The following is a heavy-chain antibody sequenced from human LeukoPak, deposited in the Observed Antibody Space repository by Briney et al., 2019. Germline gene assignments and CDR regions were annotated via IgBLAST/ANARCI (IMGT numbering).Heavy chain of an antibody. CDR1: GFTFSSYG. CDR2: ISYDGSNK. CDR3: ASSAFGIYDSSGYIDY. J-gene: IGHJ4*02. D-gene: IGHD3-22*01. Sequence: PGGSLGLSCAASGFTFSSYGMHWVRQAPGKGLEWVAVISYDGSNKYYADSVKGRFTISRDNSKNTLYLQMSSLRAEDTAVYYCASSAFGIYDSSGYIDYWGQGTLVTVSS. V-gene: IGHV3-30*19.